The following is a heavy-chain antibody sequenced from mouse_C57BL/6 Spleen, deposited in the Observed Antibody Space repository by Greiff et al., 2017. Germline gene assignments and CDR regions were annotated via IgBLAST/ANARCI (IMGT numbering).Heavy chain of an antibody. D-gene: IGHD2-1*01. V-gene: IGHV7-3*01. Sequence: DVHLVEPGGGLVQPGGSLSLSCAASGFTFTDYYMSWVRQPPGKALEWLGFIRNNANGYTTEYSASVKGRFTISRENSQSILYLQIIALRAEDSATYYCARRYGNYVCCFDVWGTGTTVTVSS. CDR2: IRNNANGYTT. CDR3: ARRYGNYVCCFDV. J-gene: IGHJ1*03. CDR1: GFTFTDYY.